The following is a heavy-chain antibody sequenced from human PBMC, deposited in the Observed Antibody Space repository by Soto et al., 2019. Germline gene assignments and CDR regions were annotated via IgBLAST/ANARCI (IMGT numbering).Heavy chain of an antibody. D-gene: IGHD6-19*01. J-gene: IGHJ4*02. CDR1: GFTFSSYS. Sequence: GGSLRLSCAASGFTFSSYSMNWVRQAPGKGLEWVSYISSSSSTIYYADSVKGRLTISRDNAKNSLYLQMNSLRDEDTAVYYCARDRGPYSSGWPTQDCWGQGTLVTVSS. CDR2: ISSSSSTI. CDR3: ARDRGPYSSGWPTQDC. V-gene: IGHV3-48*02.